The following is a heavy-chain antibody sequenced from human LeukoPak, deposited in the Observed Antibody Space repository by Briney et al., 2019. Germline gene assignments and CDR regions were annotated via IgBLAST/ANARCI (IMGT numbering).Heavy chain of an antibody. V-gene: IGHV4-61*05. J-gene: IGHJ3*02. CDR1: GGSISSSSYY. D-gene: IGHD3-16*02. Sequence: SETLSLTCTVSGGSISSSSYYWSWIRQPPGKGLEWRNYIYYSGSTNYNPSLKSRVTISLDSSKNQCSLKLSSVAVAYTAGYFCAIGVTFGGVIVPAFVIWGQETMVTVAS. CDR2: IYYSGST. CDR3: AIGVTFGGVIVPAFVI.